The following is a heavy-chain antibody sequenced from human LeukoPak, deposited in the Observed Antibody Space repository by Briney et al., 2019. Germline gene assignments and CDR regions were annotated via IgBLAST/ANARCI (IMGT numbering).Heavy chain of an antibody. V-gene: IGHV4-39*01. Sequence: SETLSLTCTVSGGSISSSIYYWGWIRQPPGKGLERIGSIYYSGSTYYNPSLKSRVTISVDTSKHQFSLKLSSVTAADTAVYYCAIGYSSSSGIDYWGQGTLVTVSS. CDR3: AIGYSSSSGIDY. D-gene: IGHD6-6*01. CDR2: IYYSGST. CDR1: GGSISSSIYY. J-gene: IGHJ4*02.